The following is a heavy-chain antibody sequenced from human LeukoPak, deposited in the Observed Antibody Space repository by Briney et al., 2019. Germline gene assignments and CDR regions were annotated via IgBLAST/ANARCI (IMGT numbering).Heavy chain of an antibody. CDR1: GFTFSSYG. D-gene: IGHD3-9*01. Sequence: GGSLRLSCAASGFTFSSYGMHWVRQAPGQGLEWMGIINPSGGSTSYAQKFQGRVTMTRDTSTSTVHMELSSLRSEDTAVYYCARGDYDILTGYLYYWGQGTLVTVSS. V-gene: IGHV1-46*01. J-gene: IGHJ4*02. CDR3: ARGDYDILTGYLYY. CDR2: INPSGGST.